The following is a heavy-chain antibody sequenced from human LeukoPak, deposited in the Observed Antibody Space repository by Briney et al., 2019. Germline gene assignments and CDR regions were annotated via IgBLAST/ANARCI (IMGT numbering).Heavy chain of an antibody. CDR2: INPSGGST. CDR3: AREFAPYGDYRYYFDY. Sequence: ASVKVSCKASGYNFIRYYMHWVRQAPGQGLEWMGLINPSGGSTTYTQKFQGRVTMTSDTSTTTVYMELSGLRSEDTAVYYCAREFAPYGDYRYYFDYWGQGTLVTVSS. CDR1: GYNFIRYY. V-gene: IGHV1-46*01. J-gene: IGHJ4*02. D-gene: IGHD4-17*01.